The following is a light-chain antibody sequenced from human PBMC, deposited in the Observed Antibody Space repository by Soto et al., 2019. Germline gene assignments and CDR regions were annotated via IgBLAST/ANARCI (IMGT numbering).Light chain of an antibody. CDR1: QSISSW. CDR2: DAS. V-gene: IGKV1-5*01. CDR3: QQYNSYSQT. Sequence: DIQMTQSPSTLSASVGDRVTITCRASQSISSWLAWYQQKPGKAPKLLIYDASSLESGVPSRFSGSGSGTEFTLTISSLQPDDIATYYCQQYNSYSQTFGGGTKVEIK. J-gene: IGKJ4*01.